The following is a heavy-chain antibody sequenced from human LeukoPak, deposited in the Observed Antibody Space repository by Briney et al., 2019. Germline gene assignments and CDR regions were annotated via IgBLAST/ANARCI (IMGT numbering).Heavy chain of an antibody. J-gene: IGHJ6*03. CDR2: INSDGSST. CDR1: GFTFSSYW. V-gene: IGHV3-74*01. CDR3: ARGEQLWLLRPIYYYYMDV. D-gene: IGHD5-18*01. Sequence: GGSLRLSCAASGFTFSSYWMHWVRQAPGKGLVWVSRINSDGSSTSYADSVKGRFTISRDNAKNTLYLQMNSLRAEDTAVYYCARGEQLWLLRPIYYYYMDVWGKGTTVTVSS.